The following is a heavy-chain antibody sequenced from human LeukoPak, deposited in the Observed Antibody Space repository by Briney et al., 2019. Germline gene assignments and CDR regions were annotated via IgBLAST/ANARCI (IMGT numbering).Heavy chain of an antibody. CDR3: ARAAFWFDP. J-gene: IGHJ5*02. V-gene: IGHV4-30-2*01. CDR2: IYHSGST. CDR1: GGSISSGLYS. Sequence: SETLSLTCDVSGGSISSGLYSWNWIRQPPGKGLEWIGYIYHSGSTYYNPSLKSRVTISVDRSKDQFSLKLSSVTAADTAVYYCARAAFWFDPWGQGTLVTVSS.